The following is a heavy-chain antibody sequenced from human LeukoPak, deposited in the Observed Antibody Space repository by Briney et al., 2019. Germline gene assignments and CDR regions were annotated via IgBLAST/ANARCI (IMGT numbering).Heavy chain of an antibody. CDR2: IYYSGST. J-gene: IGHJ4*02. D-gene: IGHD5-24*01. V-gene: IGHV4-59*01. CDR3: AREDGYNEEFDY. Sequence: SETLSLTCTVSGGSISSYYWSWIRQPPGKGLEWIGYIYYSGSTNYNPSLKSRVTISVDTSKNQFSLKLSSVTAADTAVYYCAREDGYNEEFDYWGQGTLVTASS. CDR1: GGSISSYY.